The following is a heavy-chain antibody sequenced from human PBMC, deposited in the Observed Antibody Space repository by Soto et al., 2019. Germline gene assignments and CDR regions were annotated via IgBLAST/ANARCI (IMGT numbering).Heavy chain of an antibody. J-gene: IGHJ3*01. V-gene: IGHV3-11*06. D-gene: IGHD3-22*01. Sequence: GSLRLSCAASGFTFSDYYMSWIRQAPGKGLEWVSYISSSSSYTNYADSVKGRFTISRDNAKNSLYLQMNSLRAEDTAVYYCARRDYYDSSGYYYVPHSHAFDLSGQGTMVTVSS. CDR2: ISSSSSYT. CDR1: GFTFSDYY. CDR3: ARRDYYDSSGYYYVPHSHAFDL.